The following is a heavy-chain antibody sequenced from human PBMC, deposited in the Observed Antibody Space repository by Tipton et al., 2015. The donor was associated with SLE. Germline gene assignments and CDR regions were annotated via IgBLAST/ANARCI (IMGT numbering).Heavy chain of an antibody. J-gene: IGHJ5*02. CDR2: IYTSGNT. CDR3: ARESLGANGWVDP. V-gene: IGHV4-4*07. CDR1: GESMSSYS. D-gene: IGHD2-8*01. Sequence: TLSLTCTVSGESMSSYSLSWLRQPAGKGLEWIGRIYTSGNTIYNPPLKNRVTMSVDTSKSQFSLKLSSVTAADTAVYYCARESLGANGWVDPWGRGTLVTVSS.